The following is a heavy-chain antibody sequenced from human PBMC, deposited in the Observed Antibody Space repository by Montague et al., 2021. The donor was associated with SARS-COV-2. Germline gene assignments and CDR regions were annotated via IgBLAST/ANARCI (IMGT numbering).Heavy chain of an antibody. CDR3: ARGPKMYGELADY. CDR1: GGSVRSSNDC. J-gene: IGHJ4*02. D-gene: IGHD4-17*01. CDR2: FYYSGNT. Sequence: ETLSLTCTVSGGSVRSSNDCWGWIRQPPGKGLEWIANFYYSGNTYYNPSLKSRVTISVDTSNNQFSLKLCSVTAADTAVYYCARGPKMYGELADYWGQGTLVTVSS. V-gene: IGHV4-39*01.